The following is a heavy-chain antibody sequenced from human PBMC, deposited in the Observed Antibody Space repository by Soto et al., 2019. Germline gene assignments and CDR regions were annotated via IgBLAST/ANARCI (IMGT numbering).Heavy chain of an antibody. D-gene: IGHD3-3*01. CDR2: ISGSGGST. V-gene: IGHV3-23*01. Sequence: GGSLRLSCAASGFTFSSYAMSWVRQAPGKGLEWVSAISGSGGSTYYAGSVKGRFTISRDNSKNTLYLQMNSLRAEDTAVYYCAKVSTFWSGYYNYWGQGTLVTVSS. J-gene: IGHJ4*02. CDR1: GFTFSSYA. CDR3: AKVSTFWSGYYNY.